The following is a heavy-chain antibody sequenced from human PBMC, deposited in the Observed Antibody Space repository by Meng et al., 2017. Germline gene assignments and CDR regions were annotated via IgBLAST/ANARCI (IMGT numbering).Heavy chain of an antibody. J-gene: IGHJ4*02. CDR3: AKDLTAYYYDSSGAN. CDR1: GYTFTGYY. V-gene: IGHV1-2*06. CDR2: INPNSGGT. D-gene: IGHD3-22*01. Sequence: QVQLVQAGAEGKKPGASVKVSCKASGYTFTGYYMHWVRQAPGQGLEWMGRINPNSGGTNYAQKFQGRVTMTRDTSISTAYMELSRLRAEDTAVYYCAKDLTAYYYDSSGANWGQGTLVTVSS.